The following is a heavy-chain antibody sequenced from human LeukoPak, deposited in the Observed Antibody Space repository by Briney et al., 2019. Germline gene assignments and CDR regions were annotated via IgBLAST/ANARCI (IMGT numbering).Heavy chain of an antibody. V-gene: IGHV3-23*01. CDR3: AKDFSEDFWSGYLDY. CDR2: ISGSGGST. CDR1: GFTFSSYA. D-gene: IGHD3-3*01. J-gene: IGHJ4*02. Sequence: PGGSLRLSCAASGFTFSSYAMSWVRQAPGKGLGWVSAISGSGGSTYYADSVKGRFTISRDNSKNTLYLQMNSLRAEDTAVYYCAKDFSEDFWSGYLDYWGQGTLVTVSS.